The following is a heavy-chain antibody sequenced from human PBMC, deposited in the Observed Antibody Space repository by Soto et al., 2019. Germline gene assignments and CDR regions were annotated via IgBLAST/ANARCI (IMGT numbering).Heavy chain of an antibody. Sequence: GGSLRLSCAASGFTFDDYAMHWVRQAPGKGLEWVSGISWNSGSIGYADSVKGRFTISRDNAKNSLYLQMNSLRAEDTALYYCAKDDYYDSSGYYQYWGQGTLVTVSS. D-gene: IGHD3-22*01. J-gene: IGHJ4*02. CDR3: AKDDYYDSSGYYQY. CDR2: ISWNSGSI. CDR1: GFTFDDYA. V-gene: IGHV3-9*01.